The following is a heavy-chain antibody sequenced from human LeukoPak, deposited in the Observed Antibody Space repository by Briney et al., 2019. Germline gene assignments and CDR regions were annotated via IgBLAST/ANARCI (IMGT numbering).Heavy chain of an antibody. CDR3: VTSTVVTPFDY. CDR1: GGSISSSSYY. V-gene: IGHV4-39*07. Sequence: PSETLSLTCTVSGGSISSSSYYWGWIRQPPGKGLEWIGSIYYSGSTYYNPSLKSRVTISVDTSKNQFSLKLSSVTAADTAVYYCVTSTVVTPFDYWGQGTLVTVSS. D-gene: IGHD4-23*01. J-gene: IGHJ4*02. CDR2: IYYSGST.